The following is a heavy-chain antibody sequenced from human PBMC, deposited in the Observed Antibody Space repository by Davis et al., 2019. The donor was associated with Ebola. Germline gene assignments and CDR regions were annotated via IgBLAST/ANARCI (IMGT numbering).Heavy chain of an antibody. CDR3: ARDAAPDIYYYYGMDV. J-gene: IGHJ6*04. V-gene: IGHV3-23*01. CDR2: ISGSGGST. D-gene: IGHD6-13*01. Sequence: GGSLRLSCAASGFTFSSYAMSWVRQAPGKGLEWVSAISGSGGSTYYADSVKGRFTISRDNTKNSLYLQMNSLRAEDTAVYYCARDAAPDIYYYYGMDVWGKGTTVTVSS. CDR1: GFTFSSYA.